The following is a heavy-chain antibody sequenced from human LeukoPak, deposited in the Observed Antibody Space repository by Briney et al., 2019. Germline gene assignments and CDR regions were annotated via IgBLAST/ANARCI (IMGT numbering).Heavy chain of an antibody. Sequence: PGGSLRLSCAASGFTFSSYAMSWVRQAPGKGLEWVSAISGSGGSTYYADSVKGRFTISRDNAKNSLYLQMNSLRAEDTAVYYCATGAGVDTAMAIDYWGQGTLVTVSS. D-gene: IGHD5-18*01. CDR2: ISGSGGST. J-gene: IGHJ4*02. CDR1: GFTFSSYA. CDR3: ATGAGVDTAMAIDY. V-gene: IGHV3-23*01.